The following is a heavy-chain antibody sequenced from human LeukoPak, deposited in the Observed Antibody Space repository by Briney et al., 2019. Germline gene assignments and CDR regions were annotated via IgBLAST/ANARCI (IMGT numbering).Heavy chain of an antibody. D-gene: IGHD3-16*01. CDR2: INERATII. CDR1: GFTFSNYW. Sequence: GGSLRLSCAASGFTFSNYWMHWVRQAPGKGLEWVSRINERATIISYADSVKGRFTISRENARNTLYLQMNSLTAEDTAVYYCLRDLILVWTPGDDFDHWGQGTLVTVSS. V-gene: IGHV3-74*01. J-gene: IGHJ4*02. CDR3: LRDLILVWTPGDDFDH.